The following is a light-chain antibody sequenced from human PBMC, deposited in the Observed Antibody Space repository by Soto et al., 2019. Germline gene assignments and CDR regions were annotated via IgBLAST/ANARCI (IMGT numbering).Light chain of an antibody. V-gene: IGKV3-11*01. Sequence: EIVLTQSPATLSLSPGETATLSCRASQSISNYLAWYQHKPGQAPRLLIFDTSNRATGIPARFSGSGSGTEFSLTISSLQSEDFAVYYCQQYSKWPITFGQGTRLEIK. CDR2: DTS. CDR3: QQYSKWPIT. J-gene: IGKJ5*01. CDR1: QSISNY.